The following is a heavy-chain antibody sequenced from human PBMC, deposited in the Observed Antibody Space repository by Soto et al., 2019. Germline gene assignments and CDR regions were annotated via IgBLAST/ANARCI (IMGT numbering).Heavy chain of an antibody. CDR1: GFTFSNAW. V-gene: IGHV3-15*01. Sequence: GGSLRLSCAASGFTFSNAWMSWVRQAPGKGLECVGRIKSKTDGGTTDYAAPVKGRFTISRDDSKNTLYLQMNSLKTEDTAVYYCTTLPLGYYDSSGYYLIDYWGQGTLVTVYS. J-gene: IGHJ4*02. CDR2: IKSKTDGGTT. D-gene: IGHD3-22*01. CDR3: TTLPLGYYDSSGYYLIDY.